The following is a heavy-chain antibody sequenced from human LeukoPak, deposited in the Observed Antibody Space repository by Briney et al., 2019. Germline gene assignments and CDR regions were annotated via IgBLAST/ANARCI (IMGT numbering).Heavy chain of an antibody. J-gene: IGHJ1*01. V-gene: IGHV3-11*04. CDR2: ISSSGSSI. Sequence: PGGSLRLSCAASGFTFSDYYMSWIRQAPGKGLEWVSYISSSGSSIYYADSVKGRFTISRDNAKNSLYLQMNSLRAEDTAVYYCASRYGDYFEYFQHRGQGTLVTVSS. D-gene: IGHD4-17*01. CDR1: GFTFSDYY. CDR3: ASRYGDYFEYFQH.